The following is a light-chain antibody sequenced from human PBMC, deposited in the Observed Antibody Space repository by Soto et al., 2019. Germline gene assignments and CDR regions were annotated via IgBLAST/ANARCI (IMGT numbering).Light chain of an antibody. CDR1: QSVSSY. V-gene: IGKV3D-15*01. CDR3: KQYNNWPVT. Sequence: EIVSTQSPGTLSLSPGERATLSCRASQSVSSYLAWYEQKPGQAPRLLIYDASNRATGIQARFSGSGSGTEFTLTISRLQSEDFAVYYCKQYNNWPVTFGQGTKVDI. J-gene: IGKJ1*01. CDR2: DAS.